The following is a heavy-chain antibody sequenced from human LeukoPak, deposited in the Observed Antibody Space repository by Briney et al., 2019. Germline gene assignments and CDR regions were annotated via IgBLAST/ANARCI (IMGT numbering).Heavy chain of an antibody. CDR1: GFSLTARPVG. J-gene: IGHJ4*02. D-gene: IGHD1-1*01. V-gene: IGHV2-5*05. CDR3: AHRQQYNGNWNEGYFDH. Sequence: SGPTLVNPTQTLTLTCTFSGFSLTARPVGVGCIRQPPGQAPEWLALIYWDDDNRYGPSLKNRLTGARDTSKNQVILTMTNMDPVDTATYYCAHRQQYNGNWNEGYFDHWGQGALVTVSS. CDR2: IYWDDDN.